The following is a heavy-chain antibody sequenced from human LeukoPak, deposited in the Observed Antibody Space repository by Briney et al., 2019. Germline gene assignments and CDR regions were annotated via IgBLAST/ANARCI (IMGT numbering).Heavy chain of an antibody. V-gene: IGHV3-53*01. D-gene: IGHD3-22*01. CDR1: GLPVSNNY. CDR3: ARDTYYDSTGYYYSDY. CDR2: IYSGGST. Sequence: GGSLRLSCAASGLPVSNNYMSWVCQAPGKGLEWVSVIYSGGSTFYADSLKGRFTISRDNSKNTLYLQMNSRRAEDTALYYCARDTYYDSTGYYYSDYWGQGTLVTVSS. J-gene: IGHJ4*02.